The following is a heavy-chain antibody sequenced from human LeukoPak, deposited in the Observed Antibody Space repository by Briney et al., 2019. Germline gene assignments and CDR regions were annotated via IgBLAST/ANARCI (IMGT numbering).Heavy chain of an antibody. CDR2: ISSSSSYI. Sequence: GGSLRLSCAASGFTFSSYSMNWVRQAPGKGLEWVSSISSSSSYIYYADSVKGRSTISRDNAKNSLYLQMNSLRAEDTAVYYCARDGIVVVVAATRREYYYGMDVWGQGTTVTVSS. V-gene: IGHV3-21*01. D-gene: IGHD2-15*01. CDR1: GFTFSSYS. J-gene: IGHJ6*02. CDR3: ARDGIVVVVAATRREYYYGMDV.